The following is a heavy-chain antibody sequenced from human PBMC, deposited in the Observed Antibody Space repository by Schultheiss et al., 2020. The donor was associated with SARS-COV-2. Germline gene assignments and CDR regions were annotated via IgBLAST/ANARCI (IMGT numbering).Heavy chain of an antibody. CDR2: INHSGST. CDR3: ARGPKSRYYGSGSYPPSYNWFDP. J-gene: IGHJ5*02. CDR1: GGSFSGYY. D-gene: IGHD3-10*01. Sequence: SETLSLTCAVYGGSFSGYYWSWIRQPPGKGLEWIGEINHSGSTNYNPSLKSRVTISVDTSKNQFSLKLSSVTAADTAVYYCARGPKSRYYGSGSYPPSYNWFDPWGQGTLVTRLL. V-gene: IGHV4-34*01.